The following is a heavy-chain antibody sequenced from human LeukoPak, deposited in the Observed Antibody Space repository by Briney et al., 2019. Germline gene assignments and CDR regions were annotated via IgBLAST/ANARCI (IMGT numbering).Heavy chain of an antibody. CDR3: ARDTPLLKLERQYAFDI. CDR2: IYTSGST. J-gene: IGHJ3*02. D-gene: IGHD1-1*01. V-gene: IGHV4-61*02. CDR1: GGSISSGSYY. Sequence: KSSETLSLTCTVSGGSISSGSYYWSWIRQPAGKGLEWIGRIYTSGSTNYNPSLKSRVTISVDTSKNQFSLKLSSVTAADTAVYYCARDTPLLKLERQYAFDIWGQGTMVTVSS.